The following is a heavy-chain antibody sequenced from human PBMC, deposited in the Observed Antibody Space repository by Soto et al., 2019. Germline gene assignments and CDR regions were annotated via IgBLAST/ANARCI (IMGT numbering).Heavy chain of an antibody. V-gene: IGHV1-46*01. CDR2: INPSGGST. J-gene: IGHJ4*02. D-gene: IGHD6-19*01. CDR3: ARDRAVAGFDY. Sequence: QVQLVQSGAEVKKPGASVMVSCKASGYTFTSYYMHWVRQAPGQGLEWMGIINPSGGSTSYAQKFQGRVTMTTDTSTSTGYMELSSLRSEDTAVYYCARDRAVAGFDYWGQGTLVTVSS. CDR1: GYTFTSYY.